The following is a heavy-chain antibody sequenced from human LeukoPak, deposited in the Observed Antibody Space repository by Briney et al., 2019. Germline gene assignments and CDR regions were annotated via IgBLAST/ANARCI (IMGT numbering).Heavy chain of an antibody. CDR1: GDSISTYY. Sequence: SETLSLTCTVSGDSISTYYWSWIRRPPGKGLEWIGYISYSGSTNYNPSLKSRVTISVDTSKNQFSVKLSSVTAADTAVYYCARYTGGYYAYWGQGTLVTVSS. CDR2: ISYSGST. CDR3: ARYTGGYYAY. D-gene: IGHD3-3*01. J-gene: IGHJ4*02. V-gene: IGHV4-59*08.